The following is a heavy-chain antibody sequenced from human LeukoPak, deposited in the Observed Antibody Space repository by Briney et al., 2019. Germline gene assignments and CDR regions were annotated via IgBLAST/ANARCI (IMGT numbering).Heavy chain of an antibody. D-gene: IGHD1-26*01. CDR3: ARHSGSPGVDY. CDR2: IYPGDSDT. Sequence: GASLEVCCWGAGSFFTSYWIGWVRPLPGKGLERMGIIYPGDSDTRYSPSFQGQVTISADKSISTAYLQWSSLKASDTAMYYCARHSGSPGVDYWGQGTLVTVSS. J-gene: IGHJ4*02. CDR1: GSFFTSYW. V-gene: IGHV5-51*01.